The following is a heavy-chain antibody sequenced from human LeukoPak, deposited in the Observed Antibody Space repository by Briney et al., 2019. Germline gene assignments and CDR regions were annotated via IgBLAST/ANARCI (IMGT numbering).Heavy chain of an antibody. D-gene: IGHD6-13*01. V-gene: IGHV1-69*05. CDR1: GGTFSSYA. J-gene: IGHJ4*02. CDR2: IIPIFGTA. CDR3: ARGGIAAAGRFDY. Sequence: SVKVSCKAPGGTFSSYAISWVRQAPGQGLEWMGRIIPIFGTANYAQKFQGRVTITTDESTSTAYMELSSLRSEDTAVYYCARGGIAAAGRFDYWGQGTLVTVSS.